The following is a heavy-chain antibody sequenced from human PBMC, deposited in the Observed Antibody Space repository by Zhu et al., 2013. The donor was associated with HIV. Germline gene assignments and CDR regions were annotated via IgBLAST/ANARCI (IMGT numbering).Heavy chain of an antibody. CDR3: ARRGYNMNWFDP. CDR1: GGSFTS. Sequence: QVQLEQSGAEVKKPGSSVKVSCKASGGSFTSFNWVRQAPGQGLEWVGGIIPISGAAKFAQKLQGRVTITADKSTTTAYMELSSLTSDDTAVYYCARRGYNMNWFDPWGQGTLVTVSS. J-gene: IGHJ5*02. V-gene: IGHV1-69*06. D-gene: IGHD5-18*01. CDR2: IIPISGAA.